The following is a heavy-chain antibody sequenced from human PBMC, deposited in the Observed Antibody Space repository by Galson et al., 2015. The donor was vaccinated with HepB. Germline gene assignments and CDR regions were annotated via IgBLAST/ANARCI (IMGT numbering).Heavy chain of an antibody. CDR3: ARTEYSSKGFGVFGI. CDR1: GDSISRNY. J-gene: IGHJ3*02. V-gene: IGHV4-59*01. CDR2: IFNRGST. D-gene: IGHD6-19*01. Sequence: SETLSLTCSVSGDSISRNYWSWIRQPPGKGLEWIGCIFNRGSTNYNPSLKSRVSISVDTSKNVFSLNLTSVTAADTAVYYCARTEYSSKGFGVFGIWGQGTKVTVSS.